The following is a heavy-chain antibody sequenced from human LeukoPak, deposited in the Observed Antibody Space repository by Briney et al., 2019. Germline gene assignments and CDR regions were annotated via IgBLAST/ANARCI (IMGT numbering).Heavy chain of an antibody. Sequence: PSETLSLTCTVSGGSISSYYWSWIRQPPGKGLEWIGEISHSGDTNYNPSLKSRVTMSLDTSKNQFFLKLNSVTAADTAVYYCARGFSHWGQGTLVTVSS. CDR2: ISHSGDT. V-gene: IGHV4-34*01. CDR3: ARGFSH. CDR1: GGSISSYY. J-gene: IGHJ4*02.